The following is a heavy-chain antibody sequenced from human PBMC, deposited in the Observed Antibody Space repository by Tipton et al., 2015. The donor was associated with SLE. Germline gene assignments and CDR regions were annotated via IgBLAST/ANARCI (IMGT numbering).Heavy chain of an antibody. CDR1: GGSISSNY. Sequence: TLSLTCTVSGGSISSNYWSWIRQPPGKGLEWIGYIYYSGSNNYNPSLKSRVTISVDTSKNQFSLKLSSVTAADTAVYYCTRDGGVDYGDYNAFDIWGQGTMVTVSS. V-gene: IGHV4-59*01. D-gene: IGHD4-17*01. CDR3: TRDGGVDYGDYNAFDI. J-gene: IGHJ3*02. CDR2: IYYSGSN.